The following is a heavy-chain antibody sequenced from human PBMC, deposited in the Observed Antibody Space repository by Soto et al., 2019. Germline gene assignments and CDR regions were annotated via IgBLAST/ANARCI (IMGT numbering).Heavy chain of an antibody. CDR3: ASFYYDSSGYLPSPYYYYYGMDV. V-gene: IGHV3-7*02. Sequence: SGGSLRLSCAASGFTVSSNYMSWVRQAPGKGLEWVANIKQDGSEKYYVDSVKGRFTISRDNAKNSLYLQMNSLRAEDTAVYYCASFYYDSSGYLPSPYYYYYGMDVWGQGTTVTVSS. CDR1: GFTVSSNY. D-gene: IGHD3-22*01. J-gene: IGHJ6*02. CDR2: IKQDGSEK.